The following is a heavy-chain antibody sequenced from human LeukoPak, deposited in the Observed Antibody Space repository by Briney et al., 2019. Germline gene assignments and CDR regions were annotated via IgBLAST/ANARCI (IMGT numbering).Heavy chain of an antibody. Sequence: GSLRLSCAASGFTFSDHYMSWIRQAPGKGLEWVSYIRSTNSDTYYAHSVKGRFTISRDNAKNSLFLQMTSLRAEDTAVYFCARDGDTTSKVDYWGQGTLVTVSS. CDR2: IRSTNSDT. CDR1: GFTFSDHY. D-gene: IGHD4-11*01. CDR3: ARDGDTTSKVDY. J-gene: IGHJ4*02. V-gene: IGHV3-11*05.